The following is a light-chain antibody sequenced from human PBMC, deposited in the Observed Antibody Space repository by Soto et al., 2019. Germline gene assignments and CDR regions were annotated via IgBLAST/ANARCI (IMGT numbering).Light chain of an antibody. CDR1: QTISSW. CDR3: QHYNSYPEA. Sequence: DIQMTQSPSTLSGSVGDRVTITCRASQTISSWLAWYQQKPGKAPKLLIYKASTLKSGVPSRFSGSGSGTEFTLTTSSLQPDDFATYYCQHYNSYPEAFGQGTKVDIX. J-gene: IGKJ1*01. CDR2: KAS. V-gene: IGKV1-5*03.